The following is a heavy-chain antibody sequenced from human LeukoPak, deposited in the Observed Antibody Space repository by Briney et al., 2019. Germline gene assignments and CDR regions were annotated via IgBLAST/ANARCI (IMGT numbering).Heavy chain of an antibody. CDR2: IYYSGST. Sequence: SETLSLTCTVSGGSISSYYWSWIRQPPGKGLEWIGYIYYSGSTNYNPSLKSRVTISVDTSKNQFSLKLSSVTTADTAVYYCARLRKVWSGYYGFDYWGQGTLVTVSS. V-gene: IGHV4-59*08. CDR1: GGSISSYY. D-gene: IGHD3-3*01. J-gene: IGHJ4*02. CDR3: ARLRKVWSGYYGFDY.